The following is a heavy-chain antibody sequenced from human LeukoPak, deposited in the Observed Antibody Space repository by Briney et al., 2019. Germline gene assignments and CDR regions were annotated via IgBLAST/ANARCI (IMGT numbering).Heavy chain of an antibody. D-gene: IGHD6-19*01. CDR3: ARISSGWSPYYFDY. CDR2: IYYSGST. CDR1: GGSISSGSYY. Sequence: SETLSLTCTVSGGSISSGSYYWGWIRQPPGKGLEWIGSIYYSGSTYYNPSLKSRVTISVDTSKNQFSLKLSSVTAADTAVYYCARISSGWSPYYFDYWGQGTLVTVSS. V-gene: IGHV4-39*07. J-gene: IGHJ4*02.